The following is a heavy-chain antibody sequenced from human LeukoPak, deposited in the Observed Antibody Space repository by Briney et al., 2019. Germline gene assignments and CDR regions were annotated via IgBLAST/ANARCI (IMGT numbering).Heavy chain of an antibody. CDR3: AREQYCSSTSCYPLGTYYFDY. V-gene: IGHV3-7*01. CDR1: GFTFSSYW. Sequence: GVSLRLSCAASGFTFSSYWMSWVRQAPGRGREWVANIKQDGSEKYYVDSVKGRFTISRDNAKNSLYLQMNSLRAEDTAVYYCAREQYCSSTSCYPLGTYYFDYWGQGTLVTVSS. CDR2: IKQDGSEK. D-gene: IGHD2-2*01. J-gene: IGHJ4*02.